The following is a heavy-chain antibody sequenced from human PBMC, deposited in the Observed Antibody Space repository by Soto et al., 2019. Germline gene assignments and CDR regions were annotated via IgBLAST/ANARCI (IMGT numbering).Heavy chain of an antibody. CDR3: ARGDEGLFDYGMDV. CDR1: GFTFSRFD. Sequence: VQLVESGGGVVQPGGSLRLSCAASGFTFSRFDMHWVRQVAGKGLEWVSTIGSAGDTYFSDSVRGRFTISIGNGKNALYLQMTRLRAGDTAVYYCARGDEGLFDYGMDVWGQGTTVTVSS. J-gene: IGHJ6*02. D-gene: IGHD2-21*02. CDR2: IGSAGDT. V-gene: IGHV3-13*01.